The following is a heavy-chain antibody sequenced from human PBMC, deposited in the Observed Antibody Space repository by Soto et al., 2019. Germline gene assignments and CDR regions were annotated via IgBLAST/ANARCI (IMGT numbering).Heavy chain of an antibody. J-gene: IGHJ6*02. CDR3: ARDKYYYGSGSGMDV. CDR2: IYYSGRT. CDR1: GGSISSYY. Sequence: QVQLQESGPGLVKPSETLSLTCTVSGGSISSYYWSWIRQPPGKGLEWIGYIYYSGRTNYNPSLKIRVTSAVDTSKSQFALKLSSVTAADTAVYYCARDKYYYGSGSGMDVWGQGTTVTVSS. D-gene: IGHD3-10*01. V-gene: IGHV4-59*01.